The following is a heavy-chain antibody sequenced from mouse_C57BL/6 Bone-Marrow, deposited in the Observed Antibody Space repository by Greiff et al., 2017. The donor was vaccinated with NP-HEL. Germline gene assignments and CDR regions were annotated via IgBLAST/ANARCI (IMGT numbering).Heavy chain of an antibody. V-gene: IGHV1-63*01. CDR1: GYTFTNYW. CDR2: IYPGGGYT. D-gene: IGHD4-1*01. CDR3: AREGKLGRFAY. J-gene: IGHJ3*01. Sequence: QVQLQQSGAELVRPGTSVKMSCKASGYTFTNYWIGWAKQRPGHGLEWIGDIYPGGGYTNYNEKFKGKATLTADKSSSTAYMQFRSLTSEESAIYYCAREGKLGRFAYWGQGTLVTVSA.